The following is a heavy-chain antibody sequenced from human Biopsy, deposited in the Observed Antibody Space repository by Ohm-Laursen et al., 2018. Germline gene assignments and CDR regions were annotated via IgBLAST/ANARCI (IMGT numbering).Heavy chain of an antibody. CDR1: GFNFNDYG. J-gene: IGHJ4*02. D-gene: IGHD3-10*01. CDR3: ARVRLVRKIISQPGDY. CDR2: ISSSTSYI. V-gene: IGHV3-21*01. Sequence: SLRLSCAAPGFNFNDYGMHWVRQAPGKGLEWVSSISSSTSYIYYADSVKGRFTVSRDNAKNSLYLQMNSLRAEDTAVYYCARVRLVRKIISQPGDYWGQGTLVTVSS.